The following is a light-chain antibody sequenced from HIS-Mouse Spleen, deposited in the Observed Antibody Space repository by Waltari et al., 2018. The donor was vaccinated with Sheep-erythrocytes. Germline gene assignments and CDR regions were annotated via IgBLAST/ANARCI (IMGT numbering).Light chain of an antibody. Sequence: QSALTQPRSVSGSPGQSVTISCTGTSSDVGCYNYVSWYQQHPGKAPKLMIYDVSKRPAGVPDSFSGSKSGNTASLTISGLQAEDEADYYCCSYAGSYTLVFGGGTKLTVL. CDR3: CSYAGSYTLV. CDR1: SSDVGCYNY. CDR2: DVS. J-gene: IGLJ2*01. V-gene: IGLV2-11*01.